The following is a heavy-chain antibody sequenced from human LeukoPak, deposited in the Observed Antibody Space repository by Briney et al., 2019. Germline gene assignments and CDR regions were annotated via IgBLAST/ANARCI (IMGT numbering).Heavy chain of an antibody. V-gene: IGHV4-59*01. CDR1: GGSLSSYY. D-gene: IGHD1-1*01. Sequence: SETLSLTCTVSGGSLSSYYWSWLRQPPGKGLEWIGYIYYSGSTNYNPSLTSRVTISVDTSKNQFSLKLSSVTAADTAVYYCANTVAGYYYGMDVWGKGTTVTVSS. CDR2: IYYSGST. CDR3: ANTVAGYYYGMDV. J-gene: IGHJ6*04.